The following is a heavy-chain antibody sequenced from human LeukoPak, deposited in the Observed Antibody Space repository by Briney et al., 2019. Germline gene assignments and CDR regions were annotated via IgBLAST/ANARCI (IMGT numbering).Heavy chain of an antibody. D-gene: IGHD6-13*01. CDR2: IIPILVTA. CDR3: ARDRIAAIYP. CDR1: VGTFSIYA. Sequence: RASVSLSSKASVGTFSIYAISWVRQAPGQGLEWMGGIIPILVTANYAQKFQGRVTITADESTSTAYMELSSLRSEDTAVYYCARDRIAAIYPWGQGTLVTVSS. V-gene: IGHV1-69*13. J-gene: IGHJ5*02.